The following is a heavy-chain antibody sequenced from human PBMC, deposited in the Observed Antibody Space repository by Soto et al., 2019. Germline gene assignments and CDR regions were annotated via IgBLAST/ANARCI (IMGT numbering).Heavy chain of an antibody. CDR2: IYYSGST. J-gene: IGHJ6*02. Sequence: PSETLSLTCTVSGGSISSGGYYWSWIRQHPGKGLEWIGYIYYSGSTYYNPSLKSRVTISVDTSKNQFSLKLSSVTAADTAVYYCASLRDYYDSSGYSHYYGMDVWGQGTTVTSP. D-gene: IGHD3-22*01. V-gene: IGHV4-31*03. CDR1: GGSISSGGYY. CDR3: ASLRDYYDSSGYSHYYGMDV.